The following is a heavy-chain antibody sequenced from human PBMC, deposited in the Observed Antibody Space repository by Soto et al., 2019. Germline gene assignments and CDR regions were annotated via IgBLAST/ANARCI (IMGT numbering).Heavy chain of an antibody. Sequence: ASVKVSFKASGYTFTSYAMHWVRQAPGQRLEWMGWINAGNGNTKYSQKFQGRVTITRDTSASTAYMELSSLRSEDTAVYYCARDPVNYYGMDVWGQGTTVTVSS. CDR3: ARDPVNYYGMDV. CDR1: GYTFTSYA. V-gene: IGHV1-3*01. CDR2: INAGNGNT. J-gene: IGHJ6*02.